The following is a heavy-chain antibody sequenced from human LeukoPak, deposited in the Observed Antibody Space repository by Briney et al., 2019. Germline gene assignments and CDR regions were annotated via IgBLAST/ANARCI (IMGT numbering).Heavy chain of an antibody. CDR3: ARSSSIAARPIY. CDR2: IIPILGIA. D-gene: IGHD6-6*01. Sequence: SVKVSCKASGGTFSSYAISWVRQAPGQGLEWMGRIIPILGIANYAQKFQGRVTITADKSTSTAYMELSSLRSEDTAVHYCARSSSIAARPIYWGQGTLVTVSS. V-gene: IGHV1-69*04. J-gene: IGHJ4*02. CDR1: GGTFSSYA.